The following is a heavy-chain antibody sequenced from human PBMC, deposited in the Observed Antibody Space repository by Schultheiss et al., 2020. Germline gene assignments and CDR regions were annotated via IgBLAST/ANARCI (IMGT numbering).Heavy chain of an antibody. CDR3: ARDLAAAAPYYFDY. CDR2: ISGSGGST. Sequence: GGSLRLSCAASGFTFSSDAMSWVRQAPGKGLEWVSAISGSGGSTYYADSVKGRFTISRDNAKNSLYLQMNSLRAEDTAVYYCARDLAAAAPYYFDYWGQGTLVTGYS. J-gene: IGHJ4*02. V-gene: IGHV3-23*01. D-gene: IGHD6-13*01. CDR1: GFTFSSDA.